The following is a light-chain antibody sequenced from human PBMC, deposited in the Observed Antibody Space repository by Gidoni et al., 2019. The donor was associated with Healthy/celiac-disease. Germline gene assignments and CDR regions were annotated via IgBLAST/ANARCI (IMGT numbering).Light chain of an antibody. CDR3: SSYTSSSTWV. CDR2: DVS. J-gene: IGLJ3*02. Sequence: QSALAQPASVSGSPGQSITISCIGTSTDVGAYNYVSWYQQHPGNAPKLMISDVSNRPLGVSNRFSASKSGNTASLTISGLQAEDEADYYCSSYTSSSTWVFGGGTKLTVL. CDR1: STDVGAYNY. V-gene: IGLV2-14*03.